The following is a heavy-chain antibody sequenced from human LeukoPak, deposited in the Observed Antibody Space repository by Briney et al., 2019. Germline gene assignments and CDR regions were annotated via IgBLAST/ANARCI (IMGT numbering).Heavy chain of an antibody. CDR3: ARAGLRYFDWLYNWFDP. Sequence: GASVNVSCKASGGTFSSYAISWVRQAPGQGLEWMGGIIPIFGTANYAQKFQGRVTITADESTSTAYMELSSLRSGDTAVYYCARAGLRYFDWLYNWFDPWGQGTLVTVSS. D-gene: IGHD3-9*01. CDR2: IIPIFGTA. V-gene: IGHV1-69*13. J-gene: IGHJ5*02. CDR1: GGTFSSYA.